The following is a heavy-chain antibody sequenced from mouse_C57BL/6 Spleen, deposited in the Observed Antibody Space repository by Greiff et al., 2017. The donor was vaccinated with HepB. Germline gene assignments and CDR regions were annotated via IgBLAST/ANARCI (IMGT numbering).Heavy chain of an antibody. CDR3: ARWKVITPGSAMDY. J-gene: IGHJ4*01. CDR1: GYTFTSYW. CDR2: IDPSDSYT. D-gene: IGHD1-1*01. V-gene: IGHV1-50*01. Sequence: QVHVKQPGAELVKPGASVKLSCKASGYTFTSYWMQWVKQRPGQGLEWIGEIDPSDSYTNYNQKFKGKATLTVDTSSSTAYMQLSSLTSEDSAVYYCARWKVITPGSAMDYWGQGTSVTVSS.